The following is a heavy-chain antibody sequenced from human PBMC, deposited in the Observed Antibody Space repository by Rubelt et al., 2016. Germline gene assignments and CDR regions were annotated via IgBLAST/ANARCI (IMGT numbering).Heavy chain of an antibody. D-gene: IGHD6-19*01. Sequence: QVQLQQWGAGLLKPSETLSLTCAVYGGSFSGYYWSWIRQPPGKGLEWIGTIYYSGSSYYNPSLKSRVTIFVDTSKNQFSWERCLVIAADTAVYYCARPGYSSGWYWFDSWGQGTLVTVSS. CDR2: IYYSGSS. V-gene: IGHV4-34*01. CDR3: ARPGYSSGWYWFDS. J-gene: IGHJ5*01. CDR1: GGSFSGYY.